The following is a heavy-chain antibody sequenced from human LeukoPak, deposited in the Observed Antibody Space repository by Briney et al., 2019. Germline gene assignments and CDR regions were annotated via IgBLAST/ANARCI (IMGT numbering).Heavy chain of an antibody. CDR2: FDPEDGET. Sequence: ASVKVSCKVSGYTLTELSMHWVRQAPGKGLEWMGGFDPEDGETIYAQKFQGRVTMTEDTSTDTAYMELSRLRSDDTAVYYCARDGSWDIVVVPAAEGDWFDPWGQGTLVTVSS. J-gene: IGHJ5*02. D-gene: IGHD2-2*01. V-gene: IGHV1-24*01. CDR3: ARDGSWDIVVVPAAEGDWFDP. CDR1: GYTLTELS.